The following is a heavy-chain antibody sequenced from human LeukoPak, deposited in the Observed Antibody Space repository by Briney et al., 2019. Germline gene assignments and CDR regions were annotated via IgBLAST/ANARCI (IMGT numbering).Heavy chain of an antibody. D-gene: IGHD3-10*01. V-gene: IGHV3-30*18. CDR2: ISYNGSNK. Sequence: GGSLRLSCAASGFTFSGYGMHWVRQAPGKGLEWVAVISYNGSNKYYADSVKGRFTISRDNSNNTLYLHMNSLRAEDTAVYYCAKDRQRLLGACTYWGQGTLVTVSS. CDR3: AKDRQRLLGACTY. CDR1: GFTFSGYG. J-gene: IGHJ4*02.